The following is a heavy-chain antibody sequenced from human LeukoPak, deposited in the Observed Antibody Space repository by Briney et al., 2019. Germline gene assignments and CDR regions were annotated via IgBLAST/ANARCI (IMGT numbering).Heavy chain of an antibody. CDR2: ISSSSSYI. V-gene: IGHV3-21*01. CDR1: GFTFSSYS. CDR3: ARQMSLYGDNWFDP. D-gene: IGHD4-17*01. Sequence: PGGSLRLSCAASGFTFSSYSMNWVRQAPGKGLEWVSSISSSSSYIYYADSVKGRFTISRDNAKNSLYLQLNSLRAEDTAVYYCARQMSLYGDNWFDPWGQGTLVTVSS. J-gene: IGHJ5*02.